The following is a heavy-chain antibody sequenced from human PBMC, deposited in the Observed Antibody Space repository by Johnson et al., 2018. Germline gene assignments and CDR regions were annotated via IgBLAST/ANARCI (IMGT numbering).Heavy chain of an antibody. J-gene: IGHJ6*02. CDR2: IKQDGSEK. CDR1: GFTFSSYW. D-gene: IGHD3-22*01. CDR3: AGNYYDVGYYYYGMDV. Sequence: VQLVESGGGLVQPGGSLRLSCAASGFTFSSYWMSWVRQAPGKGLEWVANIKQDGSEKYYVDSVKGRFTISRNNAKNSLYLQMNSLRAEDTAVYYCAGNYYDVGYYYYGMDVWGQGTTVTVSS. V-gene: IGHV3-7*01.